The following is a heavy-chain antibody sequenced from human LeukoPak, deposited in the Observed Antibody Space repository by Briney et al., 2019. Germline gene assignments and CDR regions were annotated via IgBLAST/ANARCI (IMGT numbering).Heavy chain of an antibody. CDR3: ARRPMVRGAPLYT. D-gene: IGHD3-10*01. J-gene: IGHJ5*02. V-gene: IGHV4-39*01. CDR2: IFYSGST. CDR1: GGSISSSSYC. Sequence: SETLSLTCTVSGGSISSSSYCWGWIRQPPGKGLEWIGSIFYSGSTYYNPSLKSRVTISVDTSKNQFSLKLSSVTAADTAVYYCARRPMVRGAPLYTWGQGTLVTVSS.